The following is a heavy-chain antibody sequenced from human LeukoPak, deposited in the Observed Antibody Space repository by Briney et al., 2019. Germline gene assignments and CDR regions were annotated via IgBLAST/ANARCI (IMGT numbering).Heavy chain of an antibody. CDR1: GYTFTSYG. Sequence: ASVKVSCKASGYTFTSYGISWVRQAPGQGLEWMGWISPNSGGTNYAQKFQGRVTMTRDTSISTAYMELSRLRSDDTAVYYCARDLLTYYYGSGSPPFDYWGQGTLVTVSS. D-gene: IGHD3-10*01. CDR2: ISPNSGGT. CDR3: ARDLLTYYYGSGSPPFDY. J-gene: IGHJ4*02. V-gene: IGHV1-2*02.